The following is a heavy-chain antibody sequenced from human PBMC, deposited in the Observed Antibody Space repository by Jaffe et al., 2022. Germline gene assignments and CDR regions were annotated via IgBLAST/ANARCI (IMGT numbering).Heavy chain of an antibody. J-gene: IGHJ3*02. CDR3: ARDGGTTPDAFDI. V-gene: IGHV3-21*01. CDR2: ISSSSSYI. D-gene: IGHD2-15*01. Sequence: EVQLVESGGGLVKPGGSLRLSCAASGFTFSSYSMNWVRQAPGKGLEWVSSISSSSSYIYYADSVKGRFTISRDNAKNSLYLQMNSLRAEDTAVYYCARDGGTTPDAFDIWGQGTMVTVSS. CDR1: GFTFSSYS.